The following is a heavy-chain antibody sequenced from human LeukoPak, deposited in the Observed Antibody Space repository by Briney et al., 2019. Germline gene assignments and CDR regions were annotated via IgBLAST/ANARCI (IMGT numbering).Heavy chain of an antibody. Sequence: SVKVSCKASGGTFSSYAISWVRQAPGQGLGWMGGIIPIFGTANYAQKFQGRVTITADESTSTAYMELSSLRSEDTAVYYCARERPVVVAATGAFDIWGQGTMVTVSS. CDR3: ARERPVVVAATGAFDI. D-gene: IGHD2-15*01. CDR1: GGTFSSYA. V-gene: IGHV1-69*01. J-gene: IGHJ3*02. CDR2: IIPIFGTA.